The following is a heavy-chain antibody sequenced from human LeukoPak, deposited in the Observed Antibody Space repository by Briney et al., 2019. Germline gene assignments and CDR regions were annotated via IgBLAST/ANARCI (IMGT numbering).Heavy chain of an antibody. J-gene: IGHJ1*01. CDR3: ARDGFGNPPVYLKH. CDR1: GYSISSGYY. D-gene: IGHD1-14*01. CDR2: FYDSGNT. Sequence: SETLSLTCTVSGYSISSGYYWGWIRQPPGKGLEWIGSFYDSGNTYYNPSLKSRVTISVDTSKNQFSLKLSSVTAADTAVYYCARDGFGNPPVYLKHWGQGTLVTVSS. V-gene: IGHV4-38-2*02.